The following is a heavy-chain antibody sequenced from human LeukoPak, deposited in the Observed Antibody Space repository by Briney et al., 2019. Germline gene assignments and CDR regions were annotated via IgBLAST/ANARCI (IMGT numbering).Heavy chain of an antibody. D-gene: IGHD3-3*01. J-gene: IGHJ4*02. CDR2: ISSSTTI. CDR1: GLTFSIYN. V-gene: IGHV3-48*01. CDR3: ARGPYKDFWSGYSDY. Sequence: QTGGSLRLSCSASGLTFSIYNMNCVRQAPGKGLEWVSYISSSTTIYFADYVKGRFTIYRDNAKNSLYLQMNSLRVADTAVYYCARGPYKDFWSGYSDYWGQGTLVTVSS.